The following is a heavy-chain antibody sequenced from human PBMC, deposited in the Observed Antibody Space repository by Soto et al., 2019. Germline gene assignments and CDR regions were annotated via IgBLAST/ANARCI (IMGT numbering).Heavy chain of an antibody. J-gene: IGHJ6*03. Sequence: GGSLRLSCAASGFTFSSYAMHWVRQAPGKGLEYVSAISSNGGSTYYANSVKGRFTISRDNSKNTLYLQMGSLRAEDMAVYYCARAAYCGGDCYVSRYYYYYMDVWGKGTTVTVSS. CDR2: ISSNGGST. CDR3: ARAAYCGGDCYVSRYYYYYMDV. D-gene: IGHD2-21*01. V-gene: IGHV3-64*01. CDR1: GFTFSSYA.